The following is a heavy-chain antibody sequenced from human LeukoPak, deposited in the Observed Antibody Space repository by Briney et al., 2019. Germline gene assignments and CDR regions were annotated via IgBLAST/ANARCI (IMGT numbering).Heavy chain of an antibody. V-gene: IGHV1-18*01. J-gene: IGHJ6*03. D-gene: IGHD3-10*01. CDR3: ARDRGVPANVYYYYMDV. Sequence: GASVKVSCKASGYTFTSYGISWVRQAPGQGLEWMGWISAYNGNTNYAQKLQGRVTMTTDTSTSTAYMELSSLRSEDTAVYYCARDRGVPANVYYYYMDVWGKGTTITVSS. CDR1: GYTFTSYG. CDR2: ISAYNGNT.